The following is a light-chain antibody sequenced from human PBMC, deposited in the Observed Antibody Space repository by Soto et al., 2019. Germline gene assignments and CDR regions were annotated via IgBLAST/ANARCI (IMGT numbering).Light chain of an antibody. Sequence: QSVLTQPRSVSGSPGQSVTISCTGTSSDVGGYNYVSWYQQHPGKAPKLMLYEVNSRPSGVSNRFSGSKSGNTASLTISGLQAEDEADYYCASFTITTTLYVFGTGTKLTVL. CDR1: SSDVGGYNY. J-gene: IGLJ1*01. CDR2: EVN. CDR3: ASFTITTTLYV. V-gene: IGLV2-14*01.